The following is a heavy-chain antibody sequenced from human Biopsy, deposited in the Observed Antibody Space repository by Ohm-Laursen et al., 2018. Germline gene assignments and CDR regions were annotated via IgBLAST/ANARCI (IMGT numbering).Heavy chain of an antibody. J-gene: IGHJ4*02. V-gene: IGHV3-33*01. CDR3: VSEVVGDTDH. CDR2: IWHDGSEK. D-gene: IGHD2-15*01. CDR1: GFSFGDFG. Sequence: SLRLSCAASGFSFGDFGMHWVRQAPGKGPEWVAVIWHDGSEKYYAGSVKGRFSISRDNSKNTLNLQMNSLRVEDTAIYYCVSEVVGDTDHWGQGTLVTVSS.